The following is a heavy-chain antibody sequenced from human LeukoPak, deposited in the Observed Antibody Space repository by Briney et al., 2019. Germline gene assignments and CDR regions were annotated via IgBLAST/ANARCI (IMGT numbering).Heavy chain of an antibody. J-gene: IGHJ4*02. CDR2: IHPGRGDT. CDR3: ARDHNWGPDY. Sequence: ASVKVSCKALGYTFTDHYFHWLRQAPGQGIEWMGWIHPGRGDTNIAQKFQGRVSLTRDMSISTAYMELSRLTSDDTAVYYCARDHNWGPDYWGQGTMVSVSS. V-gene: IGHV1-2*02. D-gene: IGHD7-27*01. CDR1: GYTFTDHY.